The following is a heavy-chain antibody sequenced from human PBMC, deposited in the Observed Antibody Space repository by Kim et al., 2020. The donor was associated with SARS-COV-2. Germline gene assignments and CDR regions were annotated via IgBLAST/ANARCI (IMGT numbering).Heavy chain of an antibody. J-gene: IGHJ4*02. CDR3: ARGGGYYDSTGLRRGYFEY. D-gene: IGHD3-22*01. CDR2: FYYGGNT. CDR1: ESPIKSYY. Sequence: SETLSLTCSVSESPIKSYYWSWIRQPPGKELEWIGSFYYGGNTNYNPSLKSRVTISVDMSENQFSLKLNSVTPADTAVYYCARGGGYYDSTGLRRGYFEYWGPGNLVTVSS. V-gene: IGHV4-59*01.